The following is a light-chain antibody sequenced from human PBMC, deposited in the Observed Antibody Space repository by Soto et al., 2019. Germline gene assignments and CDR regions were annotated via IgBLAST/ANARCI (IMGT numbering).Light chain of an antibody. CDR2: GAS. CDR3: HHYRDT. Sequence: ETVMTQSPGTLSVSPGERATLSCRASQSVSSNLAWYQQKPGQAPRLLIYGASSRATGIPDRFSGSGSGTDFTLTISRLEPEDFAVYYCHHYRDTFGQGTRLEIK. V-gene: IGKV3-20*01. CDR1: QSVSSN. J-gene: IGKJ5*01.